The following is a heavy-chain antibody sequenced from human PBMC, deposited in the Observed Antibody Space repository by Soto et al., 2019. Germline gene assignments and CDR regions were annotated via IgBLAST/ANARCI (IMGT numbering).Heavy chain of an antibody. D-gene: IGHD2-2*01. V-gene: IGHV3-15*01. CDR3: TTEVIVVVPAAIAPYFDY. J-gene: IGHJ4*02. CDR2: IKSKTVGGTT. Sequence: GGSLRLSCAASGFTFSNAWMSWVRQAPGKGLEWVGRIKSKTVGGTTDYAAPLKGRFTISRDDSKNMLYLQMNSLKTEVTAAYYCTTEVIVVVPAAIAPYFDYWGQGTLVTVSS. CDR1: GFTFSNAW.